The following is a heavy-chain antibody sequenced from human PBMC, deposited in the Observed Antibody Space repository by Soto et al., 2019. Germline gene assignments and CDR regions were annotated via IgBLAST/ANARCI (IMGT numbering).Heavy chain of an antibody. CDR3: ARADYGDYVAPTVYDP. J-gene: IGHJ5*02. D-gene: IGHD4-17*01. Sequence: SETLSLTCAVYGGSFSGYYWSWIRQPPGKGLEWIGEINHSGSTNYNPSLKSRVTISVDTSKNQFSLKLSSVTAADTAVYYCARADYGDYVAPTVYDPWDQGTLVTVSS. CDR1: GGSFSGYY. CDR2: INHSGST. V-gene: IGHV4-34*01.